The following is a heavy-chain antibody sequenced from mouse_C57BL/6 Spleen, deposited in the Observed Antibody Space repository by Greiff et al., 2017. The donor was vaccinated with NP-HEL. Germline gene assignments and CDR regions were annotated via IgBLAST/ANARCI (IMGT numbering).Heavy chain of an antibody. CDR3: ARWDTAQASFAY. J-gene: IGHJ3*01. Sequence: VQGVESGPELVKPGASVKISCKASGYAFSSSWMNWVKQRPGKGLEWIGRIYPGDGDTNYNGKFKGKATLTADKSSSTAYMQLSSLTSEDSAVYFCARWDTAQASFAYWGQGTLVTVSA. CDR2: IYPGDGDT. CDR1: GYAFSSSW. V-gene: IGHV1-82*01. D-gene: IGHD3-2*02.